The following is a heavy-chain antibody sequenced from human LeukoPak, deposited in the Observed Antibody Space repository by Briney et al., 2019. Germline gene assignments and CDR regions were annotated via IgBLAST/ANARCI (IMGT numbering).Heavy chain of an antibody. Sequence: GASVTVSCTASGFTFTSSAVQWVRQARGQRLEWIGWIVVGSGSTNYAQKFQERVTITRDMSTSTAYMELSSLRSEDTAVYYCAAIRFLEWFPSDYWGQGTLVTVSS. CDR1: GFTFTSSA. CDR2: IVVGSGST. CDR3: AAIRFLEWFPSDY. D-gene: IGHD3-3*01. V-gene: IGHV1-58*01. J-gene: IGHJ4*02.